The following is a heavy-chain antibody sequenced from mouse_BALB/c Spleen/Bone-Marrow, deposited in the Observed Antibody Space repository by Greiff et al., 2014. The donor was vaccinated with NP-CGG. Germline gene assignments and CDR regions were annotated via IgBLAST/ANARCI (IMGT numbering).Heavy chain of an antibody. CDR1: GFNIKDYY. V-gene: IGHV14-4*02. CDR3: NAEHGNYHYFDY. D-gene: IGHD6-1*01. J-gene: IGHJ2*01. CDR2: IDPGNGDT. Sequence: VHVKQSGAELVRSGASVKLSCTASGFNIKDYYMHWVKQRPEQGLEWIGWIDPGNGDTEYAPKFQGKATMTADTSSNTAYLQLSSLTSEETAVYYCNAEHGNYHYFDYGGQGTTLTVSA.